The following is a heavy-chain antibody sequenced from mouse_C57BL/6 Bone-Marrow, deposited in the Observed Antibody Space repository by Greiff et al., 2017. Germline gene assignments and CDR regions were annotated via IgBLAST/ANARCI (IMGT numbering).Heavy chain of an antibody. J-gene: IGHJ4*01. CDR1: GFTFSSYG. D-gene: IGHD2-5*01. CDR2: ISSGGSYT. Sequence: EVQLQESGGDLVKPGGSLKLSCAASGFTFSSYGMSWVRQTPDKRLEWVATISSGGSYTYYPDSVKGRFPISRDNAKDTLYLQMSSLKSEDTAMYYCARHNYSNVYYAMDYWGQGTSVTVSS. V-gene: IGHV5-6*01. CDR3: ARHNYSNVYYAMDY.